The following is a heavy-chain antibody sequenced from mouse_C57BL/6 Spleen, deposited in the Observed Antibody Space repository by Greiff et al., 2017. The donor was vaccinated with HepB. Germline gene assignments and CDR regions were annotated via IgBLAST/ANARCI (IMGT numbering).Heavy chain of an antibody. V-gene: IGHV1-81*01. CDR1: GYTFTSYG. Sequence: VQLKESGAELARPGASVKLSCKASGYTFTSYGISWVKQRTGQGLEWIGEIYPRSGNTYYNEKFKGKATLTADKSSSTAYMELRSLTSEDSAVYFCARDGDGSSPHFDYWGQGTTLTVSS. D-gene: IGHD1-1*01. J-gene: IGHJ2*01. CDR2: IYPRSGNT. CDR3: ARDGDGSSPHFDY.